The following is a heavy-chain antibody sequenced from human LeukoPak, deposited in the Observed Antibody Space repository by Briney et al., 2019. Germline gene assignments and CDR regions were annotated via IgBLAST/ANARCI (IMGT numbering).Heavy chain of an antibody. D-gene: IGHD4-17*01. CDR3: ARSATVTTGYFDY. Sequence: PSETLSLTCSVSGGCISSTGHYWGWIRQSPEKGLDWIGSIYSNGNTYYNPSVKSRVTMSVDTSKNQFSLKLTSMTAAETAVYYCARSATVTTGYFDYWGQGALVTVSS. V-gene: IGHV4-39*07. J-gene: IGHJ4*02. CDR2: IYSNGNT. CDR1: GGCISSTGHY.